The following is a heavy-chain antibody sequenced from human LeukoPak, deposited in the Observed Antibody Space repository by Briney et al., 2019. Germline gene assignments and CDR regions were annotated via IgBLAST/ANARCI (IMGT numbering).Heavy chain of an antibody. D-gene: IGHD3-16*02. CDR1: GFTFSSYE. Sequence: PGGSLRLSCAASGFTFSSYEMNWVRQAPGQGQEWVSYISSSGSTIYYADSVKGRFTISRDNAKNSLYLQMNSLRAEDTAVYYWARDSGYDYVWGSYRNPGYFDYWGQGTLVTVSS. CDR3: ARDSGYDYVWGSYRNPGYFDY. J-gene: IGHJ4*02. CDR2: ISSSGSTI. V-gene: IGHV3-48*03.